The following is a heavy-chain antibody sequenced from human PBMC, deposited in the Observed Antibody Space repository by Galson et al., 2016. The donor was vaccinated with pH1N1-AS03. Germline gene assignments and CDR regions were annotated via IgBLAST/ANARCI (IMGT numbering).Heavy chain of an antibody. J-gene: IGHJ1*01. CDR2: IRHDGSQP. Sequence: SLRLSCAASGFTFSNFGMHWVRQAPGKGLEWVAQIRHDGSQPHYGGSVKGRFTISRDNSKNTLYLQMNSLRAEDTAVYYCAKDHPAVAGAWFFQHWGLGTLVTVSA. V-gene: IGHV3-30*02. CDR3: AKDHPAVAGAWFFQH. CDR1: GFTFSNFG. D-gene: IGHD6-19*01.